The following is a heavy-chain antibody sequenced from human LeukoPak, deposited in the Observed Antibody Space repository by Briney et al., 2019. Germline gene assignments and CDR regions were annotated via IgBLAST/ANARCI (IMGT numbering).Heavy chain of an antibody. CDR2: IYYSGST. CDR1: GGSISSYY. CDR3: ARGGTYYYGSGSHDY. Sequence: KPSETLSLTCTVSGGSISSYYWSWIRQPPGKGLEWIGYIYYSGSTNYNPSLKSRVTISVDTSKNQFSLKLSSVTAADTAVYYCARGGTYYYGSGSHDYWGRGTLVTVSS. D-gene: IGHD3-10*01. V-gene: IGHV4-59*01. J-gene: IGHJ4*02.